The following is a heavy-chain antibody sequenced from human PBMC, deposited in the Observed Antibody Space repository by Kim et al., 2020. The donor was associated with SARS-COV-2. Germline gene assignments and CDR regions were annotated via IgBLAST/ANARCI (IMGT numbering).Heavy chain of an antibody. CDR1: GGSFSGYY. J-gene: IGHJ6*01. CDR3: ASLSGSYYNRRGYYYYGM. V-gene: IGHV4-34*01. Sequence: SETLSLTCAVYGGSFSGYYWSWIRQPPGKGLEWIGEINHSGSTNYNPSLKSRVTISVDTSKNQFSLKLSSVTAADTAVYYCASLSGSYYNRRGYYYYGM. D-gene: IGHD3-10*01. CDR2: INHSGST.